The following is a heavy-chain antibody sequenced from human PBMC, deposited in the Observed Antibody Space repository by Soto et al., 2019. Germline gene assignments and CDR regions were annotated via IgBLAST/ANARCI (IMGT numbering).Heavy chain of an antibody. CDR3: DRGICKYSSWYKPHTSFDA. CDR2: LYFNGGT. D-gene: IGHD6-13*01. CDR1: RRPIPNPDYY. V-gene: IGHV4-30-4*01. J-gene: IGHJ5*02. Sequence: QVQLQESGPGLVKPSQTLSLTCNVSRRPIPNPDYYWRWIRPPPGKGLECSGYLYFNGGTKYSPSLRTIVTMVLDTSKKHLSLEIRTATAAVTPVYSSDRGICKYSSWYKPHTSFDAWGQGTLVTVSS.